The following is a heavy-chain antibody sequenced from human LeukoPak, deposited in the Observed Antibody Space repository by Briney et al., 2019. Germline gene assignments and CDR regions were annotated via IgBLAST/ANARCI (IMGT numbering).Heavy chain of an antibody. CDR3: ARGGDSSPPYGMDV. D-gene: IGHD6-13*01. CDR2: IYYSGST. Sequence: PSETLSLTCTVSGGSISSYYWGWIRQPPGKGLEWIGYIYYSGSTNYNPSLKSRVTISVDTSKNQFSLKLSSVTAADTAVYYCARGGDSSPPYGMDVWGQGTTVTVSS. V-gene: IGHV4-59*01. CDR1: GGSISSYY. J-gene: IGHJ6*02.